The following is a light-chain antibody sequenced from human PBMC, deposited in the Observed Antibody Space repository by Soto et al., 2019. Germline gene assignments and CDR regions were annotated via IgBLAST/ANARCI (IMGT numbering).Light chain of an antibody. CDR2: LGS. CDR1: QSLSHSSGYNY. V-gene: IGKV2-28*01. Sequence: EIVFTQSPLSLSVSPVEPASISCRSSQSLSHSSGYNYLDWYLLKPGQPPQLLIYLGSNRGSGVPERFSGSGSDTDFTLTISRVETEDAGIYFCMQPLQTLITFGQGTRLEIK. CDR3: MQPLQTLIT. J-gene: IGKJ5*01.